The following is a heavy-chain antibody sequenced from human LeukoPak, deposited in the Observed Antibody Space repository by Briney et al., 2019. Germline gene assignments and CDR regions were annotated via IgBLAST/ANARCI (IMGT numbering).Heavy chain of an antibody. CDR1: GFSFSDYS. J-gene: IGHJ5*02. V-gene: IGHV3-21*06. CDR3: AREGRAYRYSSSWYPTPSWFDP. CDR2: INSRSNDI. Sequence: GGSLSLSCVASGFSFSDYSMDWVRQAPGKGLEWVSSINSRSNDIYYADSVKGRFTISRDNAKNSLYLQMNSLRAEDTAVYYCAREGRAYRYSSSWYPTPSWFDPWGQGTLVTVSS. D-gene: IGHD6-13*01.